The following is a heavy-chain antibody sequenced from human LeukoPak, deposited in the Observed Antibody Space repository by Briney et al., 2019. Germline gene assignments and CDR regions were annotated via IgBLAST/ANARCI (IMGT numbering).Heavy chain of an antibody. CDR3: ARDSNDYGDYYYYGMDV. V-gene: IGHV3-30*03. Sequence: QPGGSLRLSCAASGFTFSSYGMHWVRQAPGKWLEWVAVISYDGSNKYYADSVKGRFTISRDNSKNTLYLQMNSLRAEDTAVYYCARDSNDYGDYYYYGMDVWGQGTTVTVSS. CDR1: GFTFSSYG. CDR2: ISYDGSNK. D-gene: IGHD4-17*01. J-gene: IGHJ6*02.